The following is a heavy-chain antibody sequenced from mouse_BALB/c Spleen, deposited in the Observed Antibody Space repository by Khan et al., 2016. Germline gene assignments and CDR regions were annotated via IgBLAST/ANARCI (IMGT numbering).Heavy chain of an antibody. Sequence: VQLKQSGPELVKPGASVKISCKASGYTFTDYNMHWVKQSHGKSLEWIGYIYPYNGGTGYNQKFKSKATLTVDKSSSTAYMELRSRTSEDSAFYYCASRRYEVGFAYWGQGTLVTVSA. J-gene: IGHJ3*01. V-gene: IGHV1S29*02. CDR2: IYPYNGGT. CDR3: ASRRYEVGFAY. D-gene: IGHD2-14*01. CDR1: GYTFTDYN.